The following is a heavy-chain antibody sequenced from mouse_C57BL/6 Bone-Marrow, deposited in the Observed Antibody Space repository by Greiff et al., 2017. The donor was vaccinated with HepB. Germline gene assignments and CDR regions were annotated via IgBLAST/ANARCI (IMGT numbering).Heavy chain of an antibody. CDR1: GFTFSNYW. V-gene: IGHV6-3*01. D-gene: IGHD1-1*01. CDR3: TGLLPYFDY. CDR2: IRLKSDNYAT. Sequence: EVKLQESGGGLVQPGGSMKLSCVASGFTFSNYWMNWVRQSPEKGLEWVAQIRLKSDNYATHYAESVKGRFIISRDDSKSSVYLQMNNLRAEDTGIYYCTGLLPYFDYWGQGTTLTVSS. J-gene: IGHJ2*01.